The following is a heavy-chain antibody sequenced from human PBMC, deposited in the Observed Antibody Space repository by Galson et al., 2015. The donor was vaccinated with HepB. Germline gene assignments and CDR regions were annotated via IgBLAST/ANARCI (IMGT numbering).Heavy chain of an antibody. Sequence: SVKVSCKASGYTFTSYAMHWVRQAPGQRLEWMGWINAGNGNTKYSQKFQGRVTITRDTSASTAYMELSSLRSEDTAVYYCAREWLSPPGEDLKHYYYMDVWGKGTTVTVSS. CDR2: INAGNGNT. J-gene: IGHJ6*03. D-gene: IGHD3-22*01. V-gene: IGHV1-3*01. CDR1: GYTFTSYA. CDR3: AREWLSPPGEDLKHYYYMDV.